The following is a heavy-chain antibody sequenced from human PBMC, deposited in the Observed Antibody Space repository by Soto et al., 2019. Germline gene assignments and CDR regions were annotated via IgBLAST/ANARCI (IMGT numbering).Heavy chain of an antibody. CDR3: ARVRNVYNPRDCFDL. J-gene: IGHJ4*01. CDR1: GFTFSDYH. CDR2: VSSSGSST. V-gene: IGHV3-11*06. D-gene: IGHD1-1*01. Sequence: QVQLVESGGGLVKPGGSLRLSCAASGFTFSDYHMTWIRQAPGKGLGWISSVSSSGSSTNYADSLGGRFTISRDNAKKLRFLQMDIRRPGDASVFSCARVRNVYNPRDCFDLWGHGTLVTVSS.